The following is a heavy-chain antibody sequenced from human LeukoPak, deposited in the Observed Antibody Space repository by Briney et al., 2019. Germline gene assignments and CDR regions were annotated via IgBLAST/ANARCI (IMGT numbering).Heavy chain of an antibody. D-gene: IGHD3-9*01. V-gene: IGHV3-7*01. CDR3: ATRPPGDPFYDILTGAANWFDP. J-gene: IGHJ5*02. CDR1: GFSFNSYW. Sequence: GGSLRLSCAASGFSFNSYWMSWVRQAPGKRLEWAANIKQDGSEKKYVDSVKGRFTISRDNAKNSLYLQMNSLRAEDTAVYYCATRPPGDPFYDILTGAANWFDPWGQGTLVTVSS. CDR2: IKQDGSEK.